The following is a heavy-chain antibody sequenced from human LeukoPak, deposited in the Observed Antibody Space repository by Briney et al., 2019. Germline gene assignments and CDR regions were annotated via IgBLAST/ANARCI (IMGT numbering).Heavy chain of an antibody. CDR3: ATEGIQLWLKES. J-gene: IGHJ4*02. Sequence: ASVKVSCKASGYTFTTYDINWVRQATGQGREWMGWINPNSGGTNYAQKFQGRVTMTRDTSISTAYMELSRLRSDDTAVYYCATEGIQLWLKESWGQGTLVTVSS. V-gene: IGHV1-2*02. CDR2: INPNSGGT. CDR1: GYTFTTYD. D-gene: IGHD5-18*01.